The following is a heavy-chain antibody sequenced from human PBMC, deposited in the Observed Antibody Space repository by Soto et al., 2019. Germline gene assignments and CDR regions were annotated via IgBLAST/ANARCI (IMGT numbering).Heavy chain of an antibody. D-gene: IGHD2-21*02. CDR1: GGSISSSSYY. J-gene: IGHJ4*02. V-gene: IGHV4-39*01. CDR3: ARYAYCGGDCYWTYYFDY. Sequence: PSETLSLTCTVSGGSISSSSYYWGWIRQPPGKGLEWIGSIYYSGSTYYNPSLKSRVTISVDTSKNQFSLKLSSVTAADTAVYYCARYAYCGGDCYWTYYFDYWGQGTLVPSPQ. CDR2: IYYSGST.